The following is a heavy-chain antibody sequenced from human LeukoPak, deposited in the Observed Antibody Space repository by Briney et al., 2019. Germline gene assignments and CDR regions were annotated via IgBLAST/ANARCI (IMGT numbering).Heavy chain of an antibody. D-gene: IGHD1-1*01. Sequence: PSETLSLTCTVSGGSISGYYWSWIRQPAGKGLEWIGRIYTSGNTNYNPSLMSRVTMSLDTSKNQFSLKLTSLTAADTAVYYCSGEGGNSRSLDYWGQGTLVTASS. CDR3: SGEGGNSRSLDY. CDR1: GGSISGYY. CDR2: IYTSGNT. J-gene: IGHJ4*02. V-gene: IGHV4-4*07.